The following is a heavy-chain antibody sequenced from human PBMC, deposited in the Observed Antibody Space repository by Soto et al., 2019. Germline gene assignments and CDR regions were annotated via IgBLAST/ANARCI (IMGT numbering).Heavy chain of an antibody. J-gene: IGHJ6*02. CDR3: VSSSQALSVYALDV. CDR1: GGSISSAGYS. V-gene: IGHV4-30-2*06. D-gene: IGHD2-2*01. Sequence: QLQLQGSGSRLVKPSQTLSLSCTVSGGSISSAGYSWSWIRQSPGKDLEWIGYIYHSVNAFYNPSLKSRVTVSLDRSRNQCSLNLTSVTAADTAVDFCVSSSQALSVYALDVWGQGTTVVVSS. CDR2: IYHSVNA.